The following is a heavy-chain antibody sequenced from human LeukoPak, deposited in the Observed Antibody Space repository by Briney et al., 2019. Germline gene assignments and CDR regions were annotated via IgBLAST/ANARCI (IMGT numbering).Heavy chain of an antibody. CDR3: ARRVEMDI. CDR1: GYSISSGYY. Sequence: PSETLSLICAVSGYSISSGYYWGWIRQPPGKGLEWIGSIYHSGSTYYNPSLKSRVTISVDTSKNQFSLKLSSVTAADTAVYYCARRVEMDIWGQGTMVTVSS. V-gene: IGHV4-38-2*01. J-gene: IGHJ3*02. D-gene: IGHD5-24*01. CDR2: IYHSGST.